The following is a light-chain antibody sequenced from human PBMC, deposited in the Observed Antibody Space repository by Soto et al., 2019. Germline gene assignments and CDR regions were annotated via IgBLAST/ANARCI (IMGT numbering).Light chain of an antibody. V-gene: IGKV1-9*01. Sequence: DIQLTQSPSFLSASVGDRVTITCRTSQDISSYLAWYRQKPGKAPQLLISAASPLQSGVPSRFSGSGSGTEFPLTISSLQPEDFATYYCQQLKSYPLSFGGGTKVEI. CDR1: QDISSY. CDR2: AAS. J-gene: IGKJ4*01. CDR3: QQLKSYPLS.